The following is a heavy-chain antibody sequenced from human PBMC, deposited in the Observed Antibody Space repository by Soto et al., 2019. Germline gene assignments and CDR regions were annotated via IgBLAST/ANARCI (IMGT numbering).Heavy chain of an antibody. D-gene: IGHD5-12*01. V-gene: IGHV3-21*06. J-gene: IGHJ4*02. CDR1: GFTFSTSI. CDR3: TTALGRVPTIT. CDR2: ITSSSSHM. Sequence: GGSLRLSCAASGFTFSTSIMNWVRQAPGTGLEWVSSITSSSSHMFYADSVKGRFTISRDNARNSLYLQMNSLRAEDTAIYYCTTALGRVPTITWGQGTLVTVS.